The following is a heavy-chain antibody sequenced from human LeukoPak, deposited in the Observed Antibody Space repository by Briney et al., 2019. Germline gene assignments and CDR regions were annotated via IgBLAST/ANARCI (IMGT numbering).Heavy chain of an antibody. Sequence: PGGSLRLSCAASGFTFSSYGIHWVRQAPGKGLEWVAVISYDGSTKYYADSVKGRFTISRDNAKNSLYLQMNSLRAEDTAVYYCAREGRRPPYYYYYMDVWGKGTTVTISS. V-gene: IGHV3-30*03. J-gene: IGHJ6*03. CDR1: GFTFSSYG. CDR2: ISYDGSTK. CDR3: AREGRRPPYYYYYMDV.